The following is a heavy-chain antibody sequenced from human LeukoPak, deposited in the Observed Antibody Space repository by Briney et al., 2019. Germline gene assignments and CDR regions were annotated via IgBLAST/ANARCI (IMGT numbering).Heavy chain of an antibody. CDR3: ARHHNSSPPGY. CDR1: GGSISSSSYY. D-gene: IGHD6-13*01. V-gene: IGHV4-39*01. Sequence: SETLSLTCTVSGGSISSSSYYWGWIRQPPGKGLEWIGSIYYSGSTYYNPSLKSRVTISVDTSKNQFSLKLSSVTAAGTAVYYCARHHNSSPPGYWGQGTLVTVSS. J-gene: IGHJ4*02. CDR2: IYYSGST.